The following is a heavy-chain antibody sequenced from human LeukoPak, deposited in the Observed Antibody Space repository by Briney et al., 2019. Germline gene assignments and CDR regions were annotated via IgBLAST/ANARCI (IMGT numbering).Heavy chain of an antibody. CDR1: GFTFSNYG. J-gene: IGHJ4*02. CDR3: VRDTVAGGDY. D-gene: IGHD6-19*01. Sequence: PGGSLRLSCAASGFTFSNYGMSWVRQAPGKGLEWVSAITGGAASTNYADSVKGRFTISRDNSKNTLYLQMNSLRAEDTAVYYCVRDTVAGGDYWGQGTLVTVSS. CDR2: ITGGAAST. V-gene: IGHV3-23*01.